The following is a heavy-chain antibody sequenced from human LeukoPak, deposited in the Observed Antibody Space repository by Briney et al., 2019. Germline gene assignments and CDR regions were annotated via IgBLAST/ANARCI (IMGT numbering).Heavy chain of an antibody. D-gene: IGHD3-10*01. Sequence: GASVKVSCKASGYTFTSYGISWMRQAPGQGLEWMGWISAYNGNTNYAQKLQGRVTMTTDTSTSTAYMELRSLISGDTAVYYCARLTSGGWFDPWGQGTLVTVSS. CDR1: GYTFTSYG. V-gene: IGHV1-18*01. CDR2: ISAYNGNT. J-gene: IGHJ5*02. CDR3: ARLTSGGWFDP.